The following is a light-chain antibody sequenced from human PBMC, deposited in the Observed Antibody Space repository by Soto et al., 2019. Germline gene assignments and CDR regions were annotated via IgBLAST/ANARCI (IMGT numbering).Light chain of an antibody. CDR1: QSVSIS. V-gene: IGKV3-11*01. CDR2: DAS. J-gene: IGKJ5*01. CDR3: QQRSNWPPEIT. Sequence: EIVLTQSPGTLSLSPEERATLSCRASQSVSISLAWYQQKPGQAPRLLIYDASNRATGVPARFSGSGSGTDFTLTVSSLEPEDFALYYCQQRSNWPPEITFGQGTRLEIK.